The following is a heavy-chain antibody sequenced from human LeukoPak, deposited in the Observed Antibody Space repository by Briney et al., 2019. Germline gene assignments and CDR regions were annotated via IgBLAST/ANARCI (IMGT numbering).Heavy chain of an antibody. V-gene: IGHV3-13*01. CDR3: ARVRRFGESGYFDY. CDR1: VFTFSSYD. J-gene: IGHJ4*02. Sequence: GGSLRLSCAASVFTFSSYDMHWVRNATGKGLEWVSAIGTAGDTYYPGSVKGRFTISRENAKNSLYLQMNSLRAGDTAVYYCARVRRFGESGYFDYWGQGTLVTVSS. D-gene: IGHD3-10*01. CDR2: IGTAGDT.